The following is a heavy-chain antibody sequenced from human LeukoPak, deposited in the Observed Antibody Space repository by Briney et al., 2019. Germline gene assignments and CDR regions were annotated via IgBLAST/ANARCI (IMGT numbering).Heavy chain of an antibody. J-gene: IGHJ6*03. V-gene: IGHV3-30*02. D-gene: IGHD4-17*01. CDR2: IRYDGSNK. CDR1: GFTFSSYG. CDR3: WMTTVMHAGDYYSDRHV. Sequence: GGSLRLSCAASGFTFSSYGMHWVRQAPGKGLEWVAFIRYDGSNKYYADSVKGRFTISRDNSKNTLYLQMNRLRAEDTAVYYCWMTTVMHAGDYYSDRHVSGKGTTVT.